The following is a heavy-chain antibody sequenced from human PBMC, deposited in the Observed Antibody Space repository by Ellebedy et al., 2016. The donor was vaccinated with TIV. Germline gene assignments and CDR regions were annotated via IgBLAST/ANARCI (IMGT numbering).Heavy chain of an antibody. CDR2: VTHTGGT. V-gene: IGHV4-34*01. Sequence: SETLSLTXTVSGGSISTYYWSWIRQPPGKGLEWIGEVTHTGGTNYNPSLESRVTMSLDTSENQFSLKLNSVNVADTAVYYCARGFPAAWELAGAWGQGTLVTVSA. CDR1: GGSISTYY. CDR3: ARGFPAAWELAGA. D-gene: IGHD6-19*01. J-gene: IGHJ4*02.